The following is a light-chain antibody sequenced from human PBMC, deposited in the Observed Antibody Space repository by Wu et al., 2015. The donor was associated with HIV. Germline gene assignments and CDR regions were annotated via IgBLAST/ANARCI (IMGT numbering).Light chain of an antibody. J-gene: IGKJ5*01. Sequence: DIVLTQSPASLSLSPGERVTLSCRASQNVNNYLAWYQQKPGQAPRLLIYDASNRAKGIPTRFTGSGSGTDFSLTISSLEPEDFAVYYCQQSDNGPLTFGQGTRLEIK. CDR3: QQSDNGPLT. CDR2: DAS. CDR1: QNVNNY. V-gene: IGKV3-11*01.